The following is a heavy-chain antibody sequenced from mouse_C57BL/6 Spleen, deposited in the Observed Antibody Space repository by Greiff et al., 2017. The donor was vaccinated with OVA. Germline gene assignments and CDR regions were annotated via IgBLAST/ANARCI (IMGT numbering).Heavy chain of an antibody. CDR2: ISYSGST. V-gene: IGHV3-1*01. J-gene: IGHJ1*03. Sequence: EVMLVESGPGMVKPSQSLSLTCTVTGYSITSGYDWHWIRHFPGNKLEWVGYISYSGSTNYNPSLKSRISITHDTSKNHFFLKLNSVTTEDTATYYCAREGGNYGGYFDVWGTGTTVTVSS. CDR3: AREGGNYGGYFDV. D-gene: IGHD2-1*01. CDR1: GYSITSGYD.